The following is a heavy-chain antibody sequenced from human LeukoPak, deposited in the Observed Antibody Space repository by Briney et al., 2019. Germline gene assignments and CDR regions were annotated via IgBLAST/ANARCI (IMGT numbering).Heavy chain of an antibody. CDR2: IYPGKSDT. CDR1: GYSFTNYW. Sequence: GESLKISCKGSGYSFTNYWIGWVRHMPGKGLEWMGIIYPGKSDTTYSPSFQGQVTISADKSISTSYLQWSSLKASDTAMYYCARRPTNWGPFHYWGQGTLVTVSS. J-gene: IGHJ4*02. V-gene: IGHV5-51*01. CDR3: ARRPTNWGPFHY. D-gene: IGHD7-27*01.